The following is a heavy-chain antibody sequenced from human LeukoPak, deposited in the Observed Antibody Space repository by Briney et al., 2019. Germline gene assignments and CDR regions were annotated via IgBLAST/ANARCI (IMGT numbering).Heavy chain of an antibody. CDR1: GFTFSSYW. CDR3: ARDYGDNEVDY. D-gene: IGHD4-17*01. V-gene: IGHV3-7*04. J-gene: IGHJ4*02. CDR2: IKQDGSEK. Sequence: GGSLRPSCAASGFTFSSYWMSWVRQAPGRGLEWVGNIKQDGSEKYYADSVRGRFTISRDNSKNTVHLQMNNLRLGDTAIYYCARDYGDNEVDYWGQGTLVTVSS.